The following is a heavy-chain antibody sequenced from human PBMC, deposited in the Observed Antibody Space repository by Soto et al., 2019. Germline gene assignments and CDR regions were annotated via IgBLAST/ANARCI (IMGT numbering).Heavy chain of an antibody. D-gene: IGHD2-21*02. CDR1: GGTLGSYG. J-gene: IGHJ4*02. V-gene: IGHV1-69*12. Sequence: QVQLVQSGAEVKKPGSSVKVSCKASGGTLGSYGISWVRHAPGQGLEWMGVNIPIFGTTNYAQKFQGRGTITADESTNTAYMELKSLRSEDTDLYFGARGGGVVVTCSPFDNWGPGTLVTVSS. CDR3: ARGGGVVVTCSPFDN. CDR2: NIPIFGTT.